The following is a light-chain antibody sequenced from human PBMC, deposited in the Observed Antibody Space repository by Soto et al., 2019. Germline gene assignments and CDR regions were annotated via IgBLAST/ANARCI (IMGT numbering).Light chain of an antibody. CDR1: QSISSW. Sequence: DIQMTQSPSTLSASVGDRVTITCRASQSISSWLAWYQQKPGKAPKLLIYDASSLESGVPSRFSGSGSGTEFPLTISSLQPDDFATYYCQSMKTFGQGTKVEIK. CDR3: QSMKT. V-gene: IGKV1-5*01. CDR2: DAS. J-gene: IGKJ1*01.